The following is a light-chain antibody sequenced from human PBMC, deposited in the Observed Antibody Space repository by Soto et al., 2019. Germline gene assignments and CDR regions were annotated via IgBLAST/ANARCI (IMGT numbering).Light chain of an antibody. CDR1: SSDVGGYNY. V-gene: IGLV2-14*01. Sequence: QSALTQPASVSGSPGQSITISCTGTSSDVGGYNYVSWYQQHPGKAPKLMIYGVTNRPSGFSNRFSGSKSGNTASLTISGLQADDEADYYCSSYTSSTTLSVIFGGGTKVTVL. CDR3: SSYTSSTTLSVI. J-gene: IGLJ2*01. CDR2: GVT.